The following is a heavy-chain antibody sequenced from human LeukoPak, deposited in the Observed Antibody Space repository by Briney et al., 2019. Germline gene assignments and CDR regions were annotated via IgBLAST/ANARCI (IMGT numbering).Heavy chain of an antibody. D-gene: IGHD2-2*01. Sequence: PGGSLRPSCAASGFTFSSYSMNWVRQAPGKGLEWVSYISSSSSTIYYADSVKGRFTISRDNAKNSLYLQMNSLRAEDTAVYYCASVIPAASFDYWGQGTLVTVSS. J-gene: IGHJ4*02. V-gene: IGHV3-48*01. CDR2: ISSSSSTI. CDR1: GFTFSSYS. CDR3: ASVIPAASFDY.